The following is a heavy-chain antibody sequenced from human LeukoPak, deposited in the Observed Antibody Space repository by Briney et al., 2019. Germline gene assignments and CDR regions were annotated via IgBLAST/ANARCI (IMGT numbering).Heavy chain of an antibody. V-gene: IGHV3-74*01. Sequence: GGSLRLSCAASGFTFSTYWIHWVRQAPGKRLVWVSRISIDGSSATYADSVKGRFTISRYNAKNTLYLQMNSLRAEDTAVYYCARVKYYSASGRLVVYWIASRVQGTLVTASS. J-gene: IGHJ5*01. CDR1: GFTFSTYW. D-gene: IGHD3-10*01. CDR2: ISIDGSSA. CDR3: ARVKYYSASGRLVVYWIAS.